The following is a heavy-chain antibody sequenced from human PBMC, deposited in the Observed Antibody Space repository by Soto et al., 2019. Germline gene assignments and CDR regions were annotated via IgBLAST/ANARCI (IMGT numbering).Heavy chain of an antibody. CDR3: ARENPPDV. V-gene: IGHV1-18*04. J-gene: IGHJ6*02. CDR1: GYTFTSHG. CDR2: ISVYNGNT. Sequence: GASVKVSCKTSGYTFTSHGISWVRQAPGQGLEWMGWISVYNGNTNYPQKAQDRVTMTTDTSTSTAYMELRSLRSDDTAVYYCARENPPDVWGQGTTVTVSS.